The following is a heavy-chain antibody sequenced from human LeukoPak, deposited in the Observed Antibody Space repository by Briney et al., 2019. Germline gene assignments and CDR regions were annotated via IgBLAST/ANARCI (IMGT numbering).Heavy chain of an antibody. J-gene: IGHJ6*03. CDR2: IIPIFGTA. CDR1: GGTFSSYA. CDR3: AREYCSSTSCYFVEYYMDV. D-gene: IGHD2-2*01. V-gene: IGHV1-69*05. Sequence: GASVKVSXKASGGTFSSYAISWVRQAPGQGLEWMGGIIPIFGTANYAQKFQGRVTITTDESTSTAYMELSSLRSEDTAVYYCAREYCSSTSCYFVEYYMDVWGTGTTVTVSS.